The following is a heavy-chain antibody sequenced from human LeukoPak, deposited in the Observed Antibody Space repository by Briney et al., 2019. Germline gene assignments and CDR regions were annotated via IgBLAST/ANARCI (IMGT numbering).Heavy chain of an antibody. V-gene: IGHV3-48*04. J-gene: IGHJ5*02. CDR1: GFTFSSSA. D-gene: IGHD4-23*01. CDR2: VSSAASTI. CDR3: ARDVSYYGGDWFDP. Sequence: GGSLRLSCVVSGFTFSSSAMNWVRQAPGKGLEWVSYVSSAASTIYYADSVKGRFTISRDNAKNSLYLQMNSLRGDDTAVYYCARDVSYYGGDWFDPWGQGTLVTVSS.